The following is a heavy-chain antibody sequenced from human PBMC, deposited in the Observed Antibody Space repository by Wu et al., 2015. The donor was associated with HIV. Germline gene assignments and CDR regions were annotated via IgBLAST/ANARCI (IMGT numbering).Heavy chain of an antibody. CDR3: ARERVDYDSGGYRAHRGYYFDY. CDR2: INPRTDST. V-gene: IGHV1-46*01. D-gene: IGHD3-22*01. CDR1: GYTFINNF. J-gene: IGHJ4*02. Sequence: QVQLVQSRAEVKKPGASVRVSCTAFGYTFINNFLHWVRQVPGQGPEWMGVINPRTDSTTYALAFEGRLTMTRDTSKNTMYMELSSLRSDDTAKYYCARERVDYDSGGYRAHRGYYFDYWGQGTLVIVSS.